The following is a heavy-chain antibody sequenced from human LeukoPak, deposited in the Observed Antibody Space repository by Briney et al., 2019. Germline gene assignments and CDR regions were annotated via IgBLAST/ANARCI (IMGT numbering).Heavy chain of an antibody. CDR3: ARAPSEIGGYYPEYFRH. D-gene: IGHD3-22*01. V-gene: IGHV3-74*01. J-gene: IGHJ1*01. CDR1: GFTLSSYW. Sequence: GGSLRLSCVASGFTLSSYWMHWVRHAPGKGLVWVSRIKSDGSTNYADSVKGRFTISRDNAKNTVSLQMNSLRAEDTGVYFCARAPSEIGGYYPEYFRHWGQGTLVTVSS. CDR2: IKSDGST.